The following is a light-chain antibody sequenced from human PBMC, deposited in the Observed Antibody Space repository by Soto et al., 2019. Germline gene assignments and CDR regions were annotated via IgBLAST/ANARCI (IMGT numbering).Light chain of an antibody. CDR3: AALDDSLNGVV. J-gene: IGLJ2*01. Sequence: QSVLTQPPSASGTPGQTIAISCSGGSSNIGSHTVNWYQQLPGTAPRLLIYSNTQRPSGVPDHFSGSKSGTSASLAISGLQSDYEGDYYCAALDDSLNGVVFGGGTKVTVL. CDR1: SSNIGSHT. CDR2: SNT. V-gene: IGLV1-44*01.